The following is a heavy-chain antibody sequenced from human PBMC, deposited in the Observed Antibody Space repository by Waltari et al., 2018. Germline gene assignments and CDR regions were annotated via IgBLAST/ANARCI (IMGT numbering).Heavy chain of an antibody. D-gene: IGHD3-22*01. J-gene: IGHJ6*02. CDR3: AKDKYDSSGYYYYGMDV. CDR1: GFTFSSYA. V-gene: IGHV3-23*01. Sequence: EVQLLESGGGLVQPGGSLRLSCAASGFTFSSYAMSWVRQAPGTGLEWVSAISGSGGSTYYADSVKGRFTISRDNSKNTLYLQMNSLRAEDTAVYYCAKDKYDSSGYYYYGMDVWGQGTTVTVSS. CDR2: ISGSGGST.